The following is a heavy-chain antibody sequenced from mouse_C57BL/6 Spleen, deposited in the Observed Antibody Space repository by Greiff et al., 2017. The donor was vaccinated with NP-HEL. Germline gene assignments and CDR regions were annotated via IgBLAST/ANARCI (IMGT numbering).Heavy chain of an antibody. CDR1: GFSLTSYG. CDR2: IWGGGST. D-gene: IGHD1-1*01. J-gene: IGHJ1*03. Sequence: VQVVESGPGLVAPSQSLSITCTVSGFSLTSYGVDWVRQPPGKGLEWLGVIWGGGSTNYNSALMSRLSISKDNSKSQVFLKMNSLQTDDTAMYYCAKHRGYYYGSSYGYFDVWGTGTTVTVSS. V-gene: IGHV2-9*01. CDR3: AKHRGYYYGSSYGYFDV.